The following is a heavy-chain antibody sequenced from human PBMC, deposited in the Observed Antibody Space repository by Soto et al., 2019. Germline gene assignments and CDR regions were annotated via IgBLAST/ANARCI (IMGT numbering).Heavy chain of an antibody. CDR1: GFSVSSNY. CDR3: ARDSTWIPYYHYGMDV. CDR2: IYSGGNT. Sequence: EVQLVESGGGLIKPGGSLRLSCAASGFSVSSNYMSWVRQAPGKGLEWVSVIYSGGNTHYADSVKGRFTISRANSKNTLYLQMNSLRAEDTAVYYCARDSTWIPYYHYGMDVWGQWTTVTVSS. J-gene: IGHJ6*02. D-gene: IGHD5-18*01. V-gene: IGHV3-53*01.